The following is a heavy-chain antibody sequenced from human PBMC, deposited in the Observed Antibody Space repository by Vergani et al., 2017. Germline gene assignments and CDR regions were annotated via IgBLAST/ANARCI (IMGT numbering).Heavy chain of an antibody. CDR3: ARSDCSGGSCYPCAY. CDR1: GGTFSSYT. J-gene: IGHJ4*02. CDR2: IIPILGIA. D-gene: IGHD2-15*01. V-gene: IGHV1-69*02. Sequence: QVQLVQSGAEVKKPGSSVKVSCKASGGTFSSYTISWVRQAPGQGLEWMGRIIPILGIANYAQKFQSRVTITADKSTSTAYMELSSLRSEDTAVYYCARSDCSGGSCYPCAYWGQGTLVTVSS.